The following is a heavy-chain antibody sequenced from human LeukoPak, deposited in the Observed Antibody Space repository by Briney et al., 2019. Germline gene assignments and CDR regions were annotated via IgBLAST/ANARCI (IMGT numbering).Heavy chain of an antibody. CDR3: ATYYDLEDAFDI. D-gene: IGHD3-3*01. CDR1: GGSISSYY. CDR2: IYTSGST. J-gene: IGHJ3*02. V-gene: IGHV4-4*07. Sequence: SETLSLTCTVSGGSISSYYWSWIRQTAGKGLAWIGRIYTSGSTNYNPSLKSRVTMSVDTSKNQFSLKLSSVTAADTAVYYCATYYDLEDAFDIWGQGTMVTVSS.